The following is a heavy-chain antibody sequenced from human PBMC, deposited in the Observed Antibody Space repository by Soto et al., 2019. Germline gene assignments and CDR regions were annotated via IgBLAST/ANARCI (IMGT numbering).Heavy chain of an antibody. CDR2: INHSGST. CDR3: ARVDILTVYGCMDV. J-gene: IGHJ6*02. D-gene: IGHD3-9*01. Sequence: SETLSLTCAVYGGSFSGYYWSWIRQPPGKGLEWIGEINHSGSTNYNPSLKSRVTISVDTSKNQFSLKLSSVTAADTAVYYCARVDILTVYGCMDVWGQGTTVTSP. CDR1: GGSFSGYY. V-gene: IGHV4-34*01.